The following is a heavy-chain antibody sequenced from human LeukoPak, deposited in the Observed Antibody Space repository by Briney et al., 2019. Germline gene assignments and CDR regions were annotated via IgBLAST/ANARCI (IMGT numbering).Heavy chain of an antibody. Sequence: VGSLRLSCAASGFTFSSYWMSWVRQAPGKGLEWVSAISGSGGSTYYADSVKGRFTISRDNSRDTLYLQMNSLRAEDTAVYYCAKGYYDYVWGSYYFDYWGQGTLVTVSS. D-gene: IGHD3-16*01. CDR3: AKGYYDYVWGSYYFDY. CDR1: GFTFSSYW. J-gene: IGHJ4*02. V-gene: IGHV3-23*01. CDR2: ISGSGGST.